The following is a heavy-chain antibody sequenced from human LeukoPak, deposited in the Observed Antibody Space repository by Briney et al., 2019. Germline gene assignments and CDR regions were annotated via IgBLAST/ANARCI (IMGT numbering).Heavy chain of an antibody. J-gene: IGHJ4*02. CDR2: IYYSGST. D-gene: IGHD6-6*01. Sequence: PSETLSLTCTVSGGSISSGSYYWSWIRQPAGKGLEWIGYIYYSGSTYYNPSLKSRVTISVDTSKNQFSLRLSSVTAADTAVYYCARAIGTSSEFHYWGQGTLVTVSS. CDR1: GGSISSGSYY. CDR3: ARAIGTSSEFHY. V-gene: IGHV4-30-4*08.